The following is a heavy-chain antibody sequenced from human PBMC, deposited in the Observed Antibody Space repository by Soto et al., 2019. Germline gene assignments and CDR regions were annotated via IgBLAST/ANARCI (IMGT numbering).Heavy chain of an antibody. V-gene: IGHV1-69*13. CDR3: ARHDCISSSCYYYYYYTMDV. CDR2: IIPIFDTT. CDR1: GGTFSSYA. J-gene: IGHJ6*02. D-gene: IGHD2-2*01. Sequence: SVKVSCKTSGGTFSSYAISWVRQAPGQGLEMMGGIIPIFDTTNYAQKFQGRVTITADESTSTAYMELSSLRSEDTAVYYCARHDCISSSCYYYYYYTMDVWGQGTTVTVS.